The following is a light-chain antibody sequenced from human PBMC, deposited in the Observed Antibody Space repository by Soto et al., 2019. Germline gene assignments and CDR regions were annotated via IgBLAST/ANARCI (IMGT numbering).Light chain of an antibody. J-gene: IGLJ1*01. CDR1: SSDVGSYNL. Sequence: QSVLTQPASVSGSPGQSITISCTGTSSDVGSYNLVSWYQHHPGKAPKLMIYEVSKRPSGVSNRFSGSKSGNTASPTISGLQAEDEADYYCCSYAGSSTFPYVFGTGTKVTVL. V-gene: IGLV2-23*02. CDR2: EVS. CDR3: CSYAGSSTFPYV.